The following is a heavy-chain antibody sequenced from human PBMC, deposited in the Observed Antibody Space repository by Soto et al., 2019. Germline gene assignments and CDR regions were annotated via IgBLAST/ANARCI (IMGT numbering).Heavy chain of an antibody. J-gene: IGHJ5*02. CDR2: INSDGSRT. V-gene: IGHV3-74*01. D-gene: IGHD2-15*01. CDR3: ARGVLGYCSGGSCYGHWFDP. CDR1: GFTFSSYW. Sequence: EVQLVESGGGLVQPGGSLRLSCAASGFTFSSYWMHWVRQAPGKGLVWVSRINSDGSRTSYADSVKGRFTISRDNAKNTLYLQMNSLRAEDTAVYYCARGVLGYCSGGSCYGHWFDPWGQGTLVTVSS.